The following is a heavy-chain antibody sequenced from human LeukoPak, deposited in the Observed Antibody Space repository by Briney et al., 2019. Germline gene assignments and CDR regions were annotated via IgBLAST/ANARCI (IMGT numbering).Heavy chain of an antibody. V-gene: IGHV3-20*04. D-gene: IGHD3-22*01. Sequence: GGSLRLSCAASGFTFDDYGMSWVRQAPGKGLEWVSGINWNGGSTGYADSVKGRFTISRDNAKNSLYLQMNSLRAEDTALYYCARARYYDSSGYYSPPGYWSQGTLVTVSS. CDR3: ARARYYDSSGYYSPPGY. CDR1: GFTFDDYG. J-gene: IGHJ4*02. CDR2: INWNGGST.